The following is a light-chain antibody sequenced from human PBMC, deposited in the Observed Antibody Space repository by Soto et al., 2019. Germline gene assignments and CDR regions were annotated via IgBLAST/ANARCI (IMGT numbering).Light chain of an antibody. CDR2: GAS. Sequence: EIVMTQSQATLSLAPVARATLSCMASQSVSSNLAWYQQKPGQAPRLLIYGASTRATCVPARFSGRWPGTVFTLPISALQSEDFAVYYCQQYDNWPPLTFGGGTKVEIK. J-gene: IGKJ4*01. V-gene: IGKV3-15*01. CDR3: QQYDNWPPLT. CDR1: QSVSSN.